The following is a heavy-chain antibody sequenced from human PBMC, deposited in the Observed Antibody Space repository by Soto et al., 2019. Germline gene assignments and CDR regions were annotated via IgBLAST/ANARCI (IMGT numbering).Heavy chain of an antibody. V-gene: IGHV4-39*07. CDR1: GGTISSSTYY. J-gene: IGHJ4*02. CDR2: IHYSGST. Sequence: SETMSLTCTVAGGTISSSTYYWGWNRQPPGTGLEWIGFIHYSGSTNYNPSLKGRVTISVDTSKNQFSLKLTSVTAADTAVYYCARDKITGLFDYWGQGTLVTVSS. D-gene: IGHD2-8*02. CDR3: ARDKITGLFDY.